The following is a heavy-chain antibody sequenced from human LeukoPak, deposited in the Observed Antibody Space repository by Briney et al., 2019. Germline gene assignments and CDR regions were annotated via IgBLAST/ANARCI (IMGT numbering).Heavy chain of an antibody. CDR2: IYDSGST. CDR1: GGSISSYY. V-gene: IGHV4-59*08. Sequence: SETLSLTCTVSGGSISSYYWSWIRQPPGKGLEWLAYIYDSGSTNPNPSLKSRVTISAETSKNEFSLKLSSVTAADTAVYYCARLGFCSGGSCPYYLYYMDVWGKGTTVTVSS. CDR3: ARLGFCSGGSCPYYLYYMDV. D-gene: IGHD2-15*01. J-gene: IGHJ6*03.